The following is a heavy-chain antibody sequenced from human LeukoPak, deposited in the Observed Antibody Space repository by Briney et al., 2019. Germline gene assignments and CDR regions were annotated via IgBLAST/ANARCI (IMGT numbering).Heavy chain of an antibody. CDR2: INPNTGGT. Sequence: ASVKVSCKASGYTFTDYYMHWVRQAPGQGLEWMGWINPNTGGTNSAQRFQRRVTMTRDTSISTAYMELSRLRSDDTAVYYCAGDGYNSRRFFDYWGQGTLVTVSS. J-gene: IGHJ4*02. D-gene: IGHD5-24*01. CDR3: AGDGYNSRRFFDY. CDR1: GYTFTDYY. V-gene: IGHV1-2*02.